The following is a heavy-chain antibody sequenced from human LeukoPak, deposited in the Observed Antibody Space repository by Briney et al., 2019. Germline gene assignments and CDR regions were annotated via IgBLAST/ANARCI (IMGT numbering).Heavy chain of an antibody. CDR1: GGTFSSYA. J-gene: IGHJ6*03. V-gene: IGHV1-69*13. D-gene: IGHD5-18*01. CDR2: IIPIFGTA. CDR3: ARGLNTAEDYYYYYMDV. Sequence: GPSVKVSCKASGGTFSSYAISWVRQAPGQGLEWMGGIIPIFGTANYAQKFQGRVTITADESTSTAYMELSSLRSEDTAVYYCARGLNTAEDYYYYYMDVWGKGTTVTISS.